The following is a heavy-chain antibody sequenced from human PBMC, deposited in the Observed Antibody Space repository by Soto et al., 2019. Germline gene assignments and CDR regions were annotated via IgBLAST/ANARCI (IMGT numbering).Heavy chain of an antibody. D-gene: IGHD1-7*01. J-gene: IGHJ4*02. Sequence: GGSLRLSCAASGFTFSSYAMSWVRQAPGKGLEWVSAISGSGGSTYYADSVKGRFTISRDNSKNTLYLQMNSLRAEDTAVYYCRADWNYVVFDYWGQGTLVTVSS. CDR1: GFTFSSYA. CDR3: RADWNYVVFDY. V-gene: IGHV3-23*01. CDR2: ISGSGGST.